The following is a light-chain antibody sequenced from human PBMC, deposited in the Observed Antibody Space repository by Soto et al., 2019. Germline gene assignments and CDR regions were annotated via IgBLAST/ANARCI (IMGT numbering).Light chain of an antibody. Sequence: QSVLTQPASVSGSPGQSITISCTGTSSDVGGYNYVSWHQQHPGKAPKLMIYDVSNRPSGVSNHFSGSKSGNTASLTISVLQAEDEADYYCSSYTSSSTYVFGTGTKVTVL. J-gene: IGLJ1*01. CDR3: SSYTSSSTYV. V-gene: IGLV2-14*01. CDR2: DVS. CDR1: SSDVGGYNY.